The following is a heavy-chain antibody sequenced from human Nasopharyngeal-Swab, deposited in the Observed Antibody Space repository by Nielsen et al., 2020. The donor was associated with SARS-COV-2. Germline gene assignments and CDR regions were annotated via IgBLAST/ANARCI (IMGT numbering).Heavy chain of an antibody. D-gene: IGHD5-12*01. CDR3: ARQDIVATPDY. J-gene: IGHJ4*02. V-gene: IGHV5-51*01. CDR1: RYSFISYW. Sequence: GESLKISCKAFRYSFISYWIAWVRQRPGKGLEWMGIIFPGDSDTTYSPSFQGQVTISADKSITSAYLHLNNLKASDTAMFYCARQDIVATPDYWGQGTLVTVSS. CDR2: IFPGDSDT.